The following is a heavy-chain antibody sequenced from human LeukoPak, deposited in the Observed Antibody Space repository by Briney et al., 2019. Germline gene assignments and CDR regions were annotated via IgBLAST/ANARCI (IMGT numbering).Heavy chain of an antibody. CDR3: ARGLRWELLLDY. CDR2: IYYSGST. Sequence: SETLSLTCTVSGGSINSYYWSWIRQPPGKGLEWIGYIYYSGSTNYNPSLKSRVTISVDTSKNQFSLKLSSVTAADTAVYYCARGLRWELLLDYWGQGTLVTVSS. D-gene: IGHD1-26*01. CDR1: GGSINSYY. J-gene: IGHJ4*02. V-gene: IGHV4-59*01.